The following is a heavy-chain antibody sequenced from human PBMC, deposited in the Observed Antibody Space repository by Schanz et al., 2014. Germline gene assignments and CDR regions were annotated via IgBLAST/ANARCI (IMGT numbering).Heavy chain of an antibody. Sequence: EVQVVESGGCLVQPGGSLRLSCAASGFSFVDAWMSWVRQAPGRGLEWVATIKKDGSEKYNVDAVKGRFTISRDNAKNTLYLQMNSLRAEDTAVYYCAKGMELLPVYFHYWGQGTLVTVSS. D-gene: IGHD1-7*01. CDR2: IKKDGSEK. V-gene: IGHV3-7*01. CDR3: AKGMELLPVYFHY. CDR1: GFSFVDAW. J-gene: IGHJ4*02.